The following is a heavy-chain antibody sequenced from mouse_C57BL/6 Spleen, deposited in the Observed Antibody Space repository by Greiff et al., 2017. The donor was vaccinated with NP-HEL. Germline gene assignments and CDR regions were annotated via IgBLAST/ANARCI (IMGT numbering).Heavy chain of an antibody. Sequence: EVQRVESGGGLVQPGGSLSLSCAASGFTFTDYYMSWVRQPPGKALEWLGFIRNKANGYTTEYSASVKGRFTISRDNSQSILYLQMNALRAEDSATYYCARYPQRGDYAMDYWGQGTSVTVSS. CDR1: GFTFTDYY. D-gene: IGHD3-2*02. V-gene: IGHV7-3*01. CDR2: IRNKANGYTT. J-gene: IGHJ4*01. CDR3: ARYPQRGDYAMDY.